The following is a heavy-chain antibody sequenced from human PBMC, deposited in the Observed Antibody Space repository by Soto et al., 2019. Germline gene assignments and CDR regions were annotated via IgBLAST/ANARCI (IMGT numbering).Heavy chain of an antibody. CDR1: GGSISSSSYY. CDR3: ARHPESSIAATVFDY. Sequence: SETLSLTCTVSGGSISSSSYYWGWIRQPPGKGLEWIGSIYYSGSTYYNPSLKSRVTISVDTSKNQFSLKLSSVTAADTAVYYCARHPESSIAATVFDYWGQGTLVTVSS. CDR2: IYYSGST. D-gene: IGHD6-13*01. J-gene: IGHJ4*02. V-gene: IGHV4-39*01.